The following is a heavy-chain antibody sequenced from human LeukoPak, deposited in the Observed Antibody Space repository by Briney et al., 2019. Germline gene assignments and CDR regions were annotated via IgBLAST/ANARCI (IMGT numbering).Heavy chain of an antibody. CDR2: ITGDSAYI. V-gene: IGHV3-21*01. D-gene: IGHD2-2*01. CDR3: ARYRVSSSTSYIDF. CDR1: GFTFSTYA. Sequence: GGSLRLSCAASGFTFSTYAMNWVRQAPGEGLKWVSCITGDSAYIYYADSVKGRFTISRDNAKNSLYLQMNSLRAEDTAVYYCARYRVSSSTSYIDFWGQETLVTVSS. J-gene: IGHJ4*02.